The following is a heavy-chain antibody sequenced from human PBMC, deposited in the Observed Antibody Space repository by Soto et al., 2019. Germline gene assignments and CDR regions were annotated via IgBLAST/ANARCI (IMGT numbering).Heavy chain of an antibody. CDR3: ARDGGRHAGGIDY. CDR2: IIPIFGTA. J-gene: IGHJ4*02. V-gene: IGHV1-69*01. Sequence: QVQLVQSGAEVKKPGSSVKVSCKASGGTFSSSSINWVRQAPGQGLEWMGEIIPIFGTANYAQKFQGRVTITADDSTSTAYMELSSLRSEDTAVYYCARDGGRHAGGIDYWGQGTLVTVSS. CDR1: GGTFSSSS. D-gene: IGHD1-26*01.